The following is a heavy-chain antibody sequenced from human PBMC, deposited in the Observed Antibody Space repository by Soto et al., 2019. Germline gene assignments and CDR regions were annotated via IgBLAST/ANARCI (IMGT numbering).Heavy chain of an antibody. Sequence: GGSLRLSCAASGFTFSSYGMHWVRQAPGKGLEWVAVISYDGSNKYYADSVKGRFTISRDNSKNTLYLQMNSLRAEDTAVYYCAKCIPGDYVQFDYWGQGNLVTVSS. CDR1: GFTFSSYG. CDR3: AKCIPGDYVQFDY. V-gene: IGHV3-30*18. CDR2: ISYDGSNK. D-gene: IGHD4-17*01. J-gene: IGHJ4*02.